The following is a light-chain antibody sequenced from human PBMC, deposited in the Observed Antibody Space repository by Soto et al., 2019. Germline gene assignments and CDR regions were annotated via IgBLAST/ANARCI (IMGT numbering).Light chain of an antibody. CDR2: EVS. Sequence: ALTQPPSASGSPGQSVTISCTGTSSDVGGYNYVSWYQQHPGKAPKLMIYEVSKRPSGVPDRLSGSKSGNTASLTVSGLQAEDEADYYCSSYAGSNNFVFGGGTKLTVL. CDR3: SSYAGSNNFV. J-gene: IGLJ2*01. CDR1: SSDVGGYNY. V-gene: IGLV2-8*01.